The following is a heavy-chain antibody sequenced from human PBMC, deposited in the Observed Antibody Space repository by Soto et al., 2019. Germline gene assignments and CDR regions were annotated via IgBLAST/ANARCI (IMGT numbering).Heavy chain of an antibody. D-gene: IGHD3-3*01. J-gene: IGHJ6*02. CDR3: ARTMEWPRGDYYYGMDV. V-gene: IGHV3-30-3*01. CDR1: GFTFSSYA. CDR2: ISYDGSNK. Sequence: QVQLVESGGGVVQPGRSLRLSCAAFGFTFSSYAMHWVRQAPGKGLEWVAVISYDGSNKYYADSVKGRFTISRDNSKNTLYLQMNSLRAEDTAVYYCARTMEWPRGDYYYGMDVWGQGTTVTVSS.